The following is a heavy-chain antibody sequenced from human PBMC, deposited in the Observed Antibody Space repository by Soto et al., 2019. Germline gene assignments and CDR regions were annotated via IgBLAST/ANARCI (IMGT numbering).Heavy chain of an antibody. J-gene: IGHJ4*02. Sequence: GASVKVSCKASGYTFTSYYMHWVRQAPGQGLEWMGIINPSGGSTSYAQKFQGRVTMTRDTSTSTVYMELSSLRSEDTAVYYCARDQWGYRSGGSCLVDYWGQGTLVTVYS. CDR2: INPSGGST. V-gene: IGHV1-46*01. CDR3: ARDQWGYRSGGSCLVDY. CDR1: GYTFTSYY. D-gene: IGHD2-15*01.